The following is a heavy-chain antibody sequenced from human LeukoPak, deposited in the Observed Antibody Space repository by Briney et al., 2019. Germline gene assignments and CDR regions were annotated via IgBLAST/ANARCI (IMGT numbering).Heavy chain of an antibody. CDR3: ARRDTGSYSLPFDY. J-gene: IGHJ4*02. Sequence: PGGSLRLSCAASGFTFSTYWMTWGRQAPGKGLEWVANIKPDGSEKYYVDSVKGRFTISRDNARHSLYLQMNSLRVEDTAIYYCARRDTGSYSLPFDYWGQGTLVTVSS. D-gene: IGHD1-26*01. V-gene: IGHV3-7*05. CDR2: IKPDGSEK. CDR1: GFTFSTYW.